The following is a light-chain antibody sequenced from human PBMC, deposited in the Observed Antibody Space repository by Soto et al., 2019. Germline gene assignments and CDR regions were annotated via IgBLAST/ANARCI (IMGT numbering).Light chain of an antibody. Sequence: DIQMTQSPSSLSASVGDRVTITCRASQSISSWLAWYQQKPGKAPKLLIYDAFSLGSGVPSRFSGSGSGTEFTLTISSLQPDDFATYYCQQYSNYPYTFGQGTKLEIK. J-gene: IGKJ2*01. CDR1: QSISSW. CDR2: DAF. V-gene: IGKV1-5*01. CDR3: QQYSNYPYT.